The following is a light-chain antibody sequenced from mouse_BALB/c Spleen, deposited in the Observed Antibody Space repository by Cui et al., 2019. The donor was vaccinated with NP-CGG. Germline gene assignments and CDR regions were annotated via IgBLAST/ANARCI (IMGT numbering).Light chain of an antibody. Sequence: QAVVTQESALTTSPGGTVLLTCRSTIAAATTSNYANWEEEKQDHVVTGLIGGTKNGAPGVPARVSGSLIGDKAALTITGAQTEDEAIYFCALWYSNHWGFGGGTKLTVL. CDR1: IAAATTSNY. V-gene: IGLV1*01. J-gene: IGLJ1*01. CDR2: GTK. CDR3: ALWYSNHWG.